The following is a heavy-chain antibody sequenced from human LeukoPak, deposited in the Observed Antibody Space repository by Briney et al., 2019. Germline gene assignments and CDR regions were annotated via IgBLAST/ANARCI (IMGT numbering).Heavy chain of an antibody. Sequence: SETLSLTCTVSGGSISSYYWNWIRQPPGKGLEWIGYVYYSGSANYNPSLKSRVTMSVDTSKNQFSLKLSSVTAADTAVYYCARVAGSGSYAWFDPWGQGTLVTVSS. V-gene: IGHV4-59*01. CDR1: GGSISSYY. CDR3: ARVAGSGSYAWFDP. D-gene: IGHD3-10*01. J-gene: IGHJ5*02. CDR2: VYYSGSA.